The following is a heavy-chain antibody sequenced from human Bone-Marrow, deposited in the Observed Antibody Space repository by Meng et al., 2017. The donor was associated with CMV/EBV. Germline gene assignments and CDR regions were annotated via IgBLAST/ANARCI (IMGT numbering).Heavy chain of an antibody. D-gene: IGHD6-13*01. CDR3: ARSSGGSTYVDY. J-gene: IGHJ4*02. V-gene: IGHV2-70D*14. CDR2: IDWDDDK. Sequence: SGPTLVKPTQTLTLTCTFSGFSLGTSGMRVSWIRQPPGKALEWLARIDWDDDKFYSTSLKSRLSISKDTSKNQVVLTMTNMDPVDTATYHCARSSGGSTYVDYWGQGTLVTVSS. CDR1: GFSLGTSGMR.